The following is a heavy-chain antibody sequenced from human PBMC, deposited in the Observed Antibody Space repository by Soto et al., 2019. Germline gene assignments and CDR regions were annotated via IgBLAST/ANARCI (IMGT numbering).Heavy chain of an antibody. D-gene: IGHD1-7*01. CDR3: ARSTGTSYYYYCGMDV. J-gene: IGHJ6*02. V-gene: IGHV4-31*03. CDR1: GGSISSGGYY. CDR2: IYYSGST. Sequence: QVQLQESGPGLVKPSQTLSLTCTVSGGSISSGGYYWSWIRQHPGKGLEWIGYIYYSGSTYYNPSLKSRVTISVDTSKNPFSLKLSSVTAADTAVYYCARSTGTSYYYYCGMDVWGQGTTVTVSS.